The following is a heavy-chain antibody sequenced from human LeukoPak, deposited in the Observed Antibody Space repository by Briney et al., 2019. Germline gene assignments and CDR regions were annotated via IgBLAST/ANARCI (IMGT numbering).Heavy chain of an antibody. Sequence: ASVKVSCKASGYTFSSYGISWVRQAPGQGLEWMGWISAYDGNTNYAQKLQGRVTMTTDTSTSTAYMELRSLRSDDTAVYYCARAVRGYSYAYLPFWGQGTLVTVSS. D-gene: IGHD5-18*01. J-gene: IGHJ4*02. CDR3: ARAVRGYSYAYLPF. V-gene: IGHV1-18*01. CDR2: ISAYDGNT. CDR1: GYTFSSYG.